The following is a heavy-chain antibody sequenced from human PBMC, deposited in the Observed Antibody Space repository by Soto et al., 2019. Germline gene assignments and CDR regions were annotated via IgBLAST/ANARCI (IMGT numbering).Heavy chain of an antibody. J-gene: IGHJ6*02. CDR2: IIPIFHTA. CDR3: ARVGYCNTTNCLFYYYHYGMDV. D-gene: IGHD2-2*01. CDR1: GDSFNSYA. V-gene: IGHV1-69*13. Sequence: QVKLVQSGGEVKKPGASVKISCKASGDSFNSYAISWVRQAPGQGLEWMGGIIPIFHTANHAQKFQARVTMTADESASTAYMELSGLRSEDTAVYYCARVGYCNTTNCLFYYYHYGMDVWGQGTTVTVS.